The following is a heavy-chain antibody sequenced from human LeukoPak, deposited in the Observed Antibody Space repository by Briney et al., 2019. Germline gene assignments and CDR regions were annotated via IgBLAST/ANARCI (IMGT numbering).Heavy chain of an antibody. D-gene: IGHD2-15*01. CDR3: AREIGYCSGGSCYPFYYYGMDV. CDR2: ISAYNGNT. Sequence: ASVEVSCKASGYTFTSYGISWVRQAPGQGLEWMGWISAYNGNTNYAQKLQGRVTMTTDTSTSTAYMELRSLRSDVTAVYYCAREIGYCSGGSCYPFYYYGMDVWGQGTTVTVSS. CDR1: GYTFTSYG. J-gene: IGHJ6*02. V-gene: IGHV1-18*01.